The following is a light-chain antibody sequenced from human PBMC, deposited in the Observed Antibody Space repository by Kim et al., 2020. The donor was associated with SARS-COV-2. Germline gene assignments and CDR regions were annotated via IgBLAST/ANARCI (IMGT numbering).Light chain of an antibody. CDR1: SSDVGGYNY. V-gene: IGLV2-11*01. CDR3: CSYAGSYTWV. CDR2: DVG. J-gene: IGLJ3*02. Sequence: QSALTQPRSVSGSPGQSVTISCTGTSSDVGGYNYVSWYQQHPGKAPKLMIYDVGKRPSGVPDRFSGSKSANTASLTISGLQTEDEADYYCCSYAGSYTWVFGGGTQLTVL.